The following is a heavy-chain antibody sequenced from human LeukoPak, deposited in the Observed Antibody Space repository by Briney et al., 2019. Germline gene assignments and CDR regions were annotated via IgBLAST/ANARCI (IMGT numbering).Heavy chain of an antibody. CDR1: GFTFSSYG. Sequence: GGSLRLSSAASGFTFSSYGMHWVRRAPGKGLEWVAFIRYDGSNKYYADSVKGRFTISRDNSKNTLYLQMNSLRAEDTAVYYCAKVAVYYFDYWGQGTLVTVSS. V-gene: IGHV3-30*02. D-gene: IGHD2-8*02. CDR3: AKVAVYYFDY. J-gene: IGHJ4*02. CDR2: IRYDGSNK.